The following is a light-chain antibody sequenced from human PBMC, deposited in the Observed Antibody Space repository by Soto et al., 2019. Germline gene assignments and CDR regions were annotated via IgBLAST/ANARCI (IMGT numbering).Light chain of an antibody. CDR1: QSVSSN. J-gene: IGKJ4*01. CDR3: QQCSWHPFPVT. V-gene: IGKV3-15*01. CDR2: HAS. Sequence: EIVMTQSPATLSVSPGERATLSCRASQSVSSNLAWSQQKPGQAPRLLIYHASTRATGIPARFSGSGSGTEYTLTISSGQFEDSAVYYCQQCSWHPFPVTLGGETRVEI.